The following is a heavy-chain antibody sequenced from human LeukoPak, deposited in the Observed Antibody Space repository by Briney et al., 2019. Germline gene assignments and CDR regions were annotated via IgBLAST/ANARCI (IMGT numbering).Heavy chain of an antibody. V-gene: IGHV2-5*01. J-gene: IGHJ4*02. Sequence: AGPTLVKPTQSLTLTCAFSGLSLSTSGVGVGWIRQPPGKALECLALIYWNDGKDYSPSLRSRLTITKDISKNQVVLTMTNMDPVDTATYFCARRRLEKGTTVTSAFDYWGQGTLVTVSS. CDR1: GLSLSTSGVG. D-gene: IGHD4-17*01. CDR3: ARRRLEKGTTVTSAFDY. CDR2: IYWNDGK.